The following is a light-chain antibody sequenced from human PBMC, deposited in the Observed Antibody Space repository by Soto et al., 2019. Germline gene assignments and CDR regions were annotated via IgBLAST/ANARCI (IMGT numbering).Light chain of an antibody. CDR3: QSYDSSLSGHVV. J-gene: IGLJ2*01. V-gene: IGLV1-40*01. Sequence: QLVLTRPPSVSGAPGQRVTISCTGSSSNIGAGYDVHWYQQLPGTAPKLLIYGNSNRPSGVPDRFSGSKSGTSASLAITGLQAEDEADYYCQSYDSSLSGHVVFGGGTKVTVL. CDR2: GNS. CDR1: SSNIGAGYD.